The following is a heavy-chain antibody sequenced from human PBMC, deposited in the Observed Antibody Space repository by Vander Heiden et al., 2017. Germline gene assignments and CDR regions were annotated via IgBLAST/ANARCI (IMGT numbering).Heavy chain of an antibody. CDR1: GGSFSGYY. CDR2: INHSGST. CDR3: AREGKDYYGSGRRFLGYGMDV. J-gene: IGHJ6*02. D-gene: IGHD3-10*01. V-gene: IGHV4-34*01. Sequence: QVQLQQWGAGLLKPSETLSLTCAVYGGSFSGYYWSWIRQPPGKGLEWIGEINHSGSTNYNPSLKSRVTIAVDTSKNQFSLKLSSVTAADTAVYYCAREGKDYYGSGRRFLGYGMDVWGQGTTVTVSS.